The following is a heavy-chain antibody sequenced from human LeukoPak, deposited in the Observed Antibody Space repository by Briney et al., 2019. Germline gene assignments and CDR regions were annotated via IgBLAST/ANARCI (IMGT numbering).Heavy chain of an antibody. D-gene: IGHD2-21*02. CDR2: IWYDGSNK. CDR3: AKEHDGDCRDY. CDR1: GFTSGNYW. J-gene: IGHJ4*02. Sequence: GGSLRLSCAVSGFTSGNYWMTWVRQAPGKGLEGVADIWYDGSNKYYADSVKGRFTISRHNSKHTLHLQMNSLRAEDTAVYYCAKEHDGDCRDYWGQGTLGTVSS. V-gene: IGHV3-33*06.